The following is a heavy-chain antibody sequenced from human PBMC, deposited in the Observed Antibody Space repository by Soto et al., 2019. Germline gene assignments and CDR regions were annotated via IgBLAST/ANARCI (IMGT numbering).Heavy chain of an antibody. D-gene: IGHD3-22*01. CDR1: GDSVSSNSYY. CDR3: ARLRLLGDYYDSSGYIDY. CDR2: IYYSGST. V-gene: IGHV4-39*01. Sequence: SETLSLTCTVSGDSVSSNSYYWSWIRQPPGKGLEFIGYIYYSGSTYYNPSLKSRVTISVDTSKNQFSLKLSSVTAADTAVYYCARLRLLGDYYDSSGYIDYWGQGTLVTVSS. J-gene: IGHJ4*02.